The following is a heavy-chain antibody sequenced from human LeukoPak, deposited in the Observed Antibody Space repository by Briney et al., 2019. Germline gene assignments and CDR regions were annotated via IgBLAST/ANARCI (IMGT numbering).Heavy chain of an antibody. CDR3: ARGSVYIVPTMVPVLSFDY. J-gene: IGHJ4*02. CDR2: INPNSDGT. D-gene: IGHD5-12*01. V-gene: IGHV1-2*02. CDR1: GYTFTSYY. Sequence: EASVKVSCKASGYTFTSYYMHWVRQAPGQGLEWMGWINPNSDGTNYAQNFQGRVTMIRDTSISTAYMELSSLRSDDTAVYYCARGSVYIVPTMVPVLSFDYWGQGTLVTVSS.